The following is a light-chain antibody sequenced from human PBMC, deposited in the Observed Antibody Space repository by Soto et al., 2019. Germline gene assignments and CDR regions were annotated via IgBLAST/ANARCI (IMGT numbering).Light chain of an antibody. J-gene: IGKJ5*01. CDR3: QQYSNWPPT. V-gene: IGKV3-15*01. CDR2: GAS. CDR1: QSVSSN. Sequence: EIVMTQSPATLSVSPGERATLSCRASQSVSSNLAWYQQKPGQAPRLLIYGASTKATGIPARFSGSRSGTEFTLTISSLQSEEFAVYYCQQYSNWPPTFGQGTRLEIK.